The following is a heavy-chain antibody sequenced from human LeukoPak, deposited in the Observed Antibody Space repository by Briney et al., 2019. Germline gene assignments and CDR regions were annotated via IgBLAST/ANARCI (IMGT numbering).Heavy chain of an antibody. V-gene: IGHV4-30-2*01. Sequence: SETLSLTCTVSGGSISSGGYYWSWIRQPPGKGLEWIGYIYHSGSTYYNPSLKSRVTISVDRSKNQFSLKLSSVTAADTAVYYCARRGTAVTRDAFDIWGQGTMVTVSS. CDR2: IYHSGST. CDR3: ARRGTAVTRDAFDI. J-gene: IGHJ3*02. CDR1: GGSISSGGYY. D-gene: IGHD4-23*01.